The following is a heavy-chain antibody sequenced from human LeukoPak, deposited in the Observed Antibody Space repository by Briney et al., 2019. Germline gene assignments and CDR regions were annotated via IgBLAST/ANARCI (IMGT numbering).Heavy chain of an antibody. Sequence: GASVKVSCKASGYTFTSYDINWVRQATGQGLEWMGWMNPNSGNTGYAQKFQGRVTITRNTSISTAYMELSSLRSEDTAVYYCASLGSRRYCSGGSCYSDAFDIWGQGTMVTVS. CDR1: GYTFTSYD. CDR3: ASLGSRRYCSGGSCYSDAFDI. V-gene: IGHV1-8*03. CDR2: MNPNSGNT. J-gene: IGHJ3*02. D-gene: IGHD2-15*01.